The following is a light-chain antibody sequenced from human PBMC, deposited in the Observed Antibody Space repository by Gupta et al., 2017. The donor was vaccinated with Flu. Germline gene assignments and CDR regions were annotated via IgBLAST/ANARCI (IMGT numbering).Light chain of an antibody. Sequence: PSSLSASIGDRVIITCRASQSISSYLNWFQQKPGKAPKALIYTASNLQSGVPSRFSGSGSGTEFTLTISSLQPEDFATYYCQQSYSTLYTFGQGTKLEIK. J-gene: IGKJ2*01. CDR2: TAS. CDR1: QSISSY. CDR3: QQSYSTLYT. V-gene: IGKV1-39*01.